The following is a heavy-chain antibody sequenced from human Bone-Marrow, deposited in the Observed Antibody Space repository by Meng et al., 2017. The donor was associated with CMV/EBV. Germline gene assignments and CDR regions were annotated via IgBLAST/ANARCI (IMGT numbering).Heavy chain of an antibody. CDR2: IIPIFGTA. Sequence: SVKVSCKASGGTFSSYAISWVRQALGQGLEWMGGIIPIFGTANYAQKFQGRVTITTDESTSTAYMELSSLRSEDTAVYYCARDIVVVPAAIGYSSSWYSQQPPYGMDVWGQGTTVTVSS. J-gene: IGHJ6*02. CDR3: ARDIVVVPAAIGYSSSWYSQQPPYGMDV. D-gene: IGHD2-2*01. CDR1: GGTFSSYA. V-gene: IGHV1-69*05.